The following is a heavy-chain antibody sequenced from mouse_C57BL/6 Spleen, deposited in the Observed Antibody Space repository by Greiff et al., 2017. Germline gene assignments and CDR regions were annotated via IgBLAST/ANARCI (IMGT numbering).Heavy chain of an antibody. CDR1: GYTFTSYW. CDR3: ARTPLYDGYLDY. CDR2: INPCTGGT. V-gene: IGHV1-53*01. Sequence: VQLLPSGTELVKPGASVKLSCKASGYTFTSYWMHWVKQRPGQGLEWIGTINPCTGGTNYNEKFKSKATLTVDKSSNTAYMQLSSLTSEDSAVYYGARTPLYDGYLDYWGQGTTRTVSS. J-gene: IGHJ2*01. D-gene: IGHD2-1*01.